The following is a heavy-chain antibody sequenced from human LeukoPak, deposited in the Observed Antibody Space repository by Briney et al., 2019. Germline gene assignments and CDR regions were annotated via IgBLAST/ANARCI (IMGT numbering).Heavy chain of an antibody. CDR3: AREGGSHRVDAFDI. V-gene: IGHV3-23*01. CDR2: ISGSGGST. Sequence: GGSLRLSCAASGFTFSSYGMSWVRQAPGKGLEWVSSISGSGGSTYYADSVKGRFTISRDNAKNSLYLQMNSLRAEDTAVYYCAREGGSHRVDAFDIWGQGTMVTVSS. D-gene: IGHD1-26*01. CDR1: GFTFSSYG. J-gene: IGHJ3*02.